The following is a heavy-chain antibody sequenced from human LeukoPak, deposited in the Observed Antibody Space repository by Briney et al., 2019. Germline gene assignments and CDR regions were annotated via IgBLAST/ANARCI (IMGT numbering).Heavy chain of an antibody. CDR3: ARVGAYYYDA. D-gene: IGHD3-22*01. V-gene: IGHV3-48*04. J-gene: IGHJ4*02. CDR2: ISSSGSTI. Sequence: GGSLRLSCAASGFTFSSYSMNWVRQAPGKGLEWVSYISSSGSTIYYADSVKGRFTISRDNAKNSLYLQMNSLRAEDTAVYYCARVGAYYYDAWGQGTLVTVSS. CDR1: GFTFSSYS.